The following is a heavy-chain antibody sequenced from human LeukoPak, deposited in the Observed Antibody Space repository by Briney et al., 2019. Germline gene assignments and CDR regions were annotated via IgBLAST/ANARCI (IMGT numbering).Heavy chain of an antibody. CDR2: INHSGST. Sequence: RTSETLSLTCAVYGGSFSGYYWGWIRQPPGKGLEWIGEINHSGSTNYNPSLKSRVTISVDTSKNQFSLKLSSVTAADTAVYYCARGRDGYNNWNYWGQGTLVTVSS. CDR1: GGSFSGYY. CDR3: ARGRDGYNNWNY. D-gene: IGHD5-24*01. V-gene: IGHV4-34*01. J-gene: IGHJ4*02.